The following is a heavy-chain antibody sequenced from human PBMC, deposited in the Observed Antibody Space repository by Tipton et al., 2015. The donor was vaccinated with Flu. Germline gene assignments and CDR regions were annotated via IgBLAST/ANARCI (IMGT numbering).Heavy chain of an antibody. CDR3: ARDTIFGVAH. CDR1: GGSISSSSYY. Sequence: TLSLTCTVSGGSISSSSYYWGWIRQPPGKGLEGIGSIYYSGSTYYNPSLKSRVAISVDTSKHQFSLKLSSVTAADTAVYYCARDTIFGVAHWGQGTLVTVSS. V-gene: IGHV4-39*07. CDR2: IYYSGST. D-gene: IGHD3-3*01. J-gene: IGHJ4*02.